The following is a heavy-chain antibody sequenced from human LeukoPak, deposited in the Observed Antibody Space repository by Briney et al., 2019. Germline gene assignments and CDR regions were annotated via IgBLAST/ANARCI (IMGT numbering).Heavy chain of an antibody. CDR1: GFTFSSYW. V-gene: IGHV3-74*01. D-gene: IGHD3-3*01. J-gene: IGHJ6*03. Sequence: GGSLRLSCAASGFTFSSYWMHWVRHAPGKGLVWVSRINTDGSSTSYADSVKGRFTISRDNAKDTLYLQMNSLRAEDTAVYYCARVGRFLEWFPHVYYYYYMDVWGKGTTVTVSS. CDR2: INTDGSST. CDR3: ARVGRFLEWFPHVYYYYYMDV.